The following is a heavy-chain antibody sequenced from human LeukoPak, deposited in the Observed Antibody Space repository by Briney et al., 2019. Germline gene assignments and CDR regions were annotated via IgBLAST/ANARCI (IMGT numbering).Heavy chain of an antibody. Sequence: PGGSLRLSCAASGFTFSSYWMSWVRQAPGKGLEWVANIKQDGSEKYYVDSVKGRFTIFRDNAKNSLYLQMNSLRAEDTAVYYCARISGSGSIYSYFDYWGQGTLVTVSS. CDR1: GFTFSSYW. CDR2: IKQDGSEK. D-gene: IGHD3-10*01. J-gene: IGHJ4*02. CDR3: ARISGSGSIYSYFDY. V-gene: IGHV3-7*01.